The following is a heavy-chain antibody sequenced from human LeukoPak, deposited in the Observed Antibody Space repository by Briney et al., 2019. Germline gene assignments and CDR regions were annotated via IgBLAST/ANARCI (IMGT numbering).Heavy chain of an antibody. CDR1: GFSFSRNA. Sequence: GGSLRLSCVASGFSFSRNAMNWLRQPPGKGLEWVSGVGGSNTDTSYADSAKGRFTISRGNSQNTVSLVMNNLRAEDTAIYYCATHDTMVGISWGHGTLVTVSS. CDR3: ATHDTMVGIS. J-gene: IGHJ4*01. CDR2: VGGSNTDT. V-gene: IGHV3-23*01. D-gene: IGHD1-26*01.